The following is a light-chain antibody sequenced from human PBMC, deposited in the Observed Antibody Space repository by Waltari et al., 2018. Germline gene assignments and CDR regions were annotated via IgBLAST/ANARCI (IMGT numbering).Light chain of an antibody. Sequence: QSALTQPPSASGSPGPSVTISCTGTSSDVGGYNYVSWYQQHPGKAPKLMIYEVSKRPSGVPDRFSGSKSGNTASLTVSGLQAEDEADYYCSSYAGSKGWVFGGGTKLTVL. CDR2: EVS. CDR3: SSYAGSKGWV. CDR1: SSDVGGYNY. V-gene: IGLV2-8*01. J-gene: IGLJ3*02.